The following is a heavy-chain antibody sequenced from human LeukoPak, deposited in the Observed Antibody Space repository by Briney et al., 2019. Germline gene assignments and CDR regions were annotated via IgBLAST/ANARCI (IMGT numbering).Heavy chain of an antibody. CDR3: ARTPRSAEYFQH. CDR2: IYYSGST. D-gene: IGHD1-26*01. V-gene: IGHV4-31*03. J-gene: IGHJ1*01. Sequence: SQTLSLTCTVSGGSISSGGYYWSWIRQHPGKGPEWIGYIYYSGSTYYNPSLKSRVTISVDTSKNQFSLKLSSVTAADTAVYYCARTPRSAEYFQHWGQGTLVTVSS. CDR1: GGSISSGGYY.